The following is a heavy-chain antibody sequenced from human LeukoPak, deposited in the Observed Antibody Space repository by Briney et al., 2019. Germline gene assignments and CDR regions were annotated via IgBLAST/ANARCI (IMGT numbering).Heavy chain of an antibody. CDR3: ARPGIGFRSSGSFDY. Sequence: ASVKVSCKASGYTFTSYYMHWVRQAPGQGLEWMGIINPSGGSTSYAQKSQGRVTMTRDTSTSTVYMELSSLRSEDTAVYYCARPGIGFRSSGSFDYWDQGTLVTVSS. V-gene: IGHV1-46*01. J-gene: IGHJ4*02. CDR2: INPSGGST. CDR1: GYTFTSYY. D-gene: IGHD3-10*01.